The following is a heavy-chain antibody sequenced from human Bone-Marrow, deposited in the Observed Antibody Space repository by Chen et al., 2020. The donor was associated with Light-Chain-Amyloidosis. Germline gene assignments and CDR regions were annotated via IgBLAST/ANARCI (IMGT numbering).Heavy chain of an antibody. CDR1: GYTFPDYY. CDR3: VRAEGQQSFDY. CDR2: LDPTCDNI. V-gene: IGHV1-46*01. J-gene: IGHJ4*02. D-gene: IGHD6-13*01. Sequence: QVQLVQSGTEVKESGASVKVSCKASGYTFPDYYMHWVRQTPGQGLEWMGILDPTCDNINYTQKFKGRVTMTRDTPTSTVYMELSSLRTEDTAVYYCVRAEGQQSFDYWGQGTVVTVSS.